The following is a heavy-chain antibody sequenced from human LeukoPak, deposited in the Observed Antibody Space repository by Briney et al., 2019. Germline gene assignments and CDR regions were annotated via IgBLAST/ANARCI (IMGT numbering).Heavy chain of an antibody. CDR3: TKGWGDY. CDR2: IRSEASGGTT. D-gene: IGHD7-27*01. J-gene: IGHJ4*02. Sequence: GGSLRLSCSTSGFTFGEYAMSWFRQAPGKGLELVGFIRSEASGGTTEHVASVKGRFTISRGDSEGLAYLQMTSLKIEDTAVYYCTKGWGDYWGRGTLVTVSS. V-gene: IGHV3-49*03. CDR1: GFTFGEYA.